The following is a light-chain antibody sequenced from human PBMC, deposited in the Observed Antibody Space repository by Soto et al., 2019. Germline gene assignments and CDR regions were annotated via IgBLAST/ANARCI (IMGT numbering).Light chain of an antibody. CDR1: QSVLYNSNNKNY. Sequence: DIVMTQSPDSLAVSLGERATINCKSSQSVLYNSNNKNYLAWYQQQPGQPPKLLIYWASTRESGVPDRFSGSGSGTDFTLTISSLQAEDVAVYYCQQYYGTPPTFGQGTKVEIK. CDR3: QQYYGTPPT. J-gene: IGKJ1*01. CDR2: WAS. V-gene: IGKV4-1*01.